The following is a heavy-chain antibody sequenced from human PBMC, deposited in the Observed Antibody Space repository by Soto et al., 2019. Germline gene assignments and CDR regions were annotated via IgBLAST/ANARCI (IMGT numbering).Heavy chain of an antibody. V-gene: IGHV1-18*01. D-gene: IGHD1-1*01. CDR3: AREWNECRTGMCYVSYDYHCIDV. J-gene: IGHJ6*02. Sequence: QVQLVQSGAEVKEPGASVRVSCETSGYTFTNYGISWVRQAPGQGLEWMGWISVYNGKTHYAQKFQGRVTMTTDTSTNTADMELRSRISDDTAVYYCAREWNECRTGMCYVSYDYHCIDVWGQGTTFTVSS. CDR1: GYTFTNYG. CDR2: ISVYNGKT.